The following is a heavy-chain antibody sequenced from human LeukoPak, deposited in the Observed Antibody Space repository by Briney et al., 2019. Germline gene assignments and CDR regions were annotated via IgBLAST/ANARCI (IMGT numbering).Heavy chain of an antibody. Sequence: SETLSLTCTVSGGSISSYYWSWIRQPPGKGLEWIGYIYYSGSTNYNPSLKSRVTISVDTSKNQFSLKLSSVTAADTAVYYCARSKGKTGDQDYWGQGTLVTVSS. CDR2: IYYSGST. CDR1: GGSISSYY. J-gene: IGHJ4*02. CDR3: ARSKGKTGDQDY. V-gene: IGHV4-59*08. D-gene: IGHD7-27*01.